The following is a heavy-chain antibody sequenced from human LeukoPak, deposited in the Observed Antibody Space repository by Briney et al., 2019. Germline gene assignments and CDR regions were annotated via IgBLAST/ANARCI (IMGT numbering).Heavy chain of an antibody. CDR2: INPNSGGT. J-gene: IGHJ4*02. V-gene: IGHV1-2*02. Sequence: GASVKVSCKASGYTFTGYYMHWVRQAPGQGLEWMGWINPNSGGTNYAQKFQGRVTMTRDTSISEAYMELSRLRSDDTAVYYCARSRIAARQSAAMIVVGLASADGLSWRGPLFDYWGQGTLVTVSS. CDR1: GYTFTGYY. CDR3: ARSRIAARQSAAMIVVGLASADGLSWRGPLFDY. D-gene: IGHD6-6*01.